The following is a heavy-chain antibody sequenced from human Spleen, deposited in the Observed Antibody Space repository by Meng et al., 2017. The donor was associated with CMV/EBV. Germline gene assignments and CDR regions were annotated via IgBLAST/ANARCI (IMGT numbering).Heavy chain of an antibody. Sequence: GESLKISCAASGFTVSSNYMSWVRQAPGKGLEWVSVIYSGGSTYYADSVKGRFTISRDNSKNTLYLQMNSLRAEDTAVYYGARDYGSGSYLMPWGQGTLVTVSS. D-gene: IGHD3-10*01. V-gene: IGHV3-66*02. CDR2: IYSGGST. CDR1: GFTVSSNY. J-gene: IGHJ5*02. CDR3: ARDYGSGSYLMP.